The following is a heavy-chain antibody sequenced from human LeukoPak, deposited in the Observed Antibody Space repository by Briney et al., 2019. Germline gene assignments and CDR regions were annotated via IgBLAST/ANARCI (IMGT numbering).Heavy chain of an antibody. CDR1: GFTFTNYA. V-gene: IGHV3-23*01. Sequence: GGSLRLSCTASGFTFTNYAMTWVRQAPGKGLEWVSSITGGDTITSHADSVKGRFTISRDNSKSTLYLHMNSLRAEDTAVYYCARRGNGDYVRVSDSWGQGILVTVSS. J-gene: IGHJ5*01. CDR3: ARRGNGDYVRVSDS. CDR2: ITGGDTIT. D-gene: IGHD4-17*01.